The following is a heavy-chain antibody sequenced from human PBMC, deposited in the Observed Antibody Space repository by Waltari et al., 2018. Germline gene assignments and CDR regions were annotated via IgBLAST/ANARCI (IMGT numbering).Heavy chain of an antibody. D-gene: IGHD6-19*01. J-gene: IGHJ4*02. V-gene: IGHV4-4*02. CDR3: ATSSFVAVLDS. CDR2: IHRTGSR. Sequence: QVHLQESGPGLVKSSGTLSLTCGVSRGSPSNINLWNWIRQAPGEGLEWLGEIHRTGSRNYNPSHKSRLTMSVDKSNSQVSMKLKSVTAADTAVYYCATSSFVAVLDSWGQGTLVTVSS. CDR1: RGSPSNINL.